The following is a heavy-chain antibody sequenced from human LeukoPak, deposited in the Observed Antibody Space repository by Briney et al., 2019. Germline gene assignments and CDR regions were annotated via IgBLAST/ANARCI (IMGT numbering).Heavy chain of an antibody. CDR3: ARGQRPVTYYYGSGSYNAFDI. D-gene: IGHD3-10*01. J-gene: IGHJ3*02. Sequence: SETLSLTCAVYGGSFSGYYWSWIRQPPGKGLEWIGEINHSGSTNYNPSLKSRVTISVDTSKNQFSLKLSSVTAADTAVYYCARGQRPVTYYYGSGSYNAFDIWGQGTMVTVSS. CDR1: GGSFSGYY. CDR2: INHSGST. V-gene: IGHV4-34*01.